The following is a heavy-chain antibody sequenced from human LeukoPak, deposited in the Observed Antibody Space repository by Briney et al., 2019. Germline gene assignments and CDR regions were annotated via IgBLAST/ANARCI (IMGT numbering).Heavy chain of an antibody. CDR2: ISYDGSNK. V-gene: IGHV3-30-3*01. CDR1: GFTFSSYA. D-gene: IGHD3-3*01. Sequence: GRSLRLSCAASGFTFSSYAMHWVRQAPGKGLEWVAVISYDGSNKYYADSVKGRFTISRDNSKNTLYLQMNSLRAEDTAVYYCAGDNTIFGVVGAFDIWGQGTMVTVSS. CDR3: AGDNTIFGVVGAFDI. J-gene: IGHJ3*02.